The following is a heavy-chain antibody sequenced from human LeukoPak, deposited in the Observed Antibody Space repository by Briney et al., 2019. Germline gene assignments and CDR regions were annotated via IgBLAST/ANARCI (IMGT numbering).Heavy chain of an antibody. CDR3: ARDPVNYYDSSGSGFCDY. J-gene: IGHJ4*02. Sequence: TGGSLILSCAASGFTFSSYWMHWVRHAPGKGLVWASRINSDGSSTSYADSVKGRFTISRDNAKNTLYLQMNSLRAEDTAVYYCARDPVNYYDSSGSGFCDYWGQGTLVTVSS. CDR2: INSDGSST. D-gene: IGHD3-22*01. CDR1: GFTFSSYW. V-gene: IGHV3-74*01.